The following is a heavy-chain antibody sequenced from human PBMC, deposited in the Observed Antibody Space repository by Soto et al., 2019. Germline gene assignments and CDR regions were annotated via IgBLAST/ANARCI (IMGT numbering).Heavy chain of an antibody. V-gene: IGHV3-15*07. CDR3: TTQYSSGWFAYYYGMDV. CDR2: IKSKTDVGTT. D-gene: IGHD6-19*01. CDR1: GFTFSNAW. J-gene: IGHJ6*02. Sequence: EVQLVESGGGLVKPGGSFRLSCAASGFTFSNAWMNWVRQAQGKGLEWVGRIKSKTDVGTTDYAAPVKGRFTISRDDSKNTLYLQMNSLKTEDTAVYYCTTQYSSGWFAYYYGMDVWGQGTTVTVSS.